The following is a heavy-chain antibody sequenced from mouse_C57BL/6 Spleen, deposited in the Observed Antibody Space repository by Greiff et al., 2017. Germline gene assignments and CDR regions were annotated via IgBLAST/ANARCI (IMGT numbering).Heavy chain of an antibody. V-gene: IGHV1-69*01. Sequence: VQLQQPGAELVMPGASVKLSCKASGYTFTSYWMHWVKQRPGQGLEWIGEIDPSDSYTNYNQKFKGKSTLTVDKSSSTAYMQLSSLTSEDSAVYYCARLGSYGTLAYWGQGTLVTVSA. D-gene: IGHD2-1*01. CDR1: GYTFTSYW. CDR2: IDPSDSYT. CDR3: ARLGSYGTLAY. J-gene: IGHJ3*01.